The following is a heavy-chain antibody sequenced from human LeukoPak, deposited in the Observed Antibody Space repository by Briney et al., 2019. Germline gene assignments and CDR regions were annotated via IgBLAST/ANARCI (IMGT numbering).Heavy chain of an antibody. J-gene: IGHJ5*02. D-gene: IGHD6-19*01. Sequence: SETLSLTCAVSGGSISSGGYSWSWIRQPPGKGLEWIGYIYHSGSTYYNPSLKSRVTISVDTSKNQFSLKLSSVTAADTAVYFCARTPARRQWLSWFDPWGQGTLVTVSS. V-gene: IGHV4-30-2*02. CDR3: ARTPARRQWLSWFDP. CDR2: IYHSGST. CDR1: GGSISSGGYS.